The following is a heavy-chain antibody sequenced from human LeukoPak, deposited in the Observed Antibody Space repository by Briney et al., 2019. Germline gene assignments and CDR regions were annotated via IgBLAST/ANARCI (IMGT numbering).Heavy chain of an antibody. V-gene: IGHV1-69*01. Sequence: SVKVSCKASGGTFSSYAISWVRQAPGQGLEWMGGIIPIFGTANYAQKFQGRVTITADESTSTAYMELSSLRSEDTAVYYCARDRGVGATYYYYYYMDVWGKGTTVTVSS. D-gene: IGHD1-26*01. CDR3: ARDRGVGATYYYYYYMDV. CDR1: GGTFSSYA. J-gene: IGHJ6*03. CDR2: IIPIFGTA.